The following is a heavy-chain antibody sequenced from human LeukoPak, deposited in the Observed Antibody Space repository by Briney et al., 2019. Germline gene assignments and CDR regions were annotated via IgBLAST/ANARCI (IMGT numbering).Heavy chain of an antibody. CDR2: IKYDGSEI. CDR3: ARQYHSCSPATCSFKHFDC. CDR1: GLPFSNYW. Sequence: QAGGSLRLSCAASGLPFSNYWMTWVRQAPGKGLEWVEWVANIKYDGSEIYYIDSVKGRCTISRDNAKNSLYLQMDSLRAEDTALYYCARQYHSCSPATCSFKHFDCWGQGTLVTVSS. J-gene: IGHJ4*02. V-gene: IGHV3-7*02. D-gene: IGHD2-2*01.